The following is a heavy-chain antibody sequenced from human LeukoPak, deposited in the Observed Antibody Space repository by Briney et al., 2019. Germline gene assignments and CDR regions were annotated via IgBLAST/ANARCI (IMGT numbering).Heavy chain of an antibody. V-gene: IGHV5-51*01. D-gene: IGHD3-3*01. Sequence: GESLKISCKGSGYSFTSYWIGWVRQMPGKGLKWMGIIYPGDSDTRYSPSFQGQVTISADKSISTAYLQWSSLKASDTAMYYCARQDRDYYDFWSGYLGNFDYWGQGTLVTVSS. CDR3: ARQDRDYYDFWSGYLGNFDY. CDR1: GYSFTSYW. J-gene: IGHJ4*02. CDR2: IYPGDSDT.